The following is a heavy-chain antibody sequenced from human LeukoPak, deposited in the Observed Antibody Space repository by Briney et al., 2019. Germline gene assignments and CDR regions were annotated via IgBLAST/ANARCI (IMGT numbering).Heavy chain of an antibody. J-gene: IGHJ4*02. CDR2: IYYSGST. V-gene: IGHV4-39*07. Sequence: SETLSLTCTVSGGSISSSSYYWGWIRQPPGKGLEWIGSIYYSGSTYYNPSLKSRVTISVDTSKNQFSLKLSSVTAADTAVYYCARGQEGWVRGVIGIYYFDYWGQGTLVTVSS. D-gene: IGHD3-10*01. CDR3: ARGQEGWVRGVIGIYYFDY. CDR1: GGSISSSSYY.